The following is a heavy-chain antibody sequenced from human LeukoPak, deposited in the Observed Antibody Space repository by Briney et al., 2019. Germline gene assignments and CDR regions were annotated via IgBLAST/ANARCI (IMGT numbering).Heavy chain of an antibody. CDR1: GFTFSSYG. D-gene: IGHD2-2*01. V-gene: IGHV3-30*02. CDR2: IRYDGSNK. J-gene: IGHJ4*02. CDR3: AKDLSFYLDIVVVPVPDY. Sequence: GGSLRLSCAASGFTFSSYGMLWVRQAPGKGLEWVAFIRYDGSNKYYADSVKGRFTISRDNSKNTLYLQMNSLRAEDTAVYYCAKDLSFYLDIVVVPVPDYWGQGTLVTVSS.